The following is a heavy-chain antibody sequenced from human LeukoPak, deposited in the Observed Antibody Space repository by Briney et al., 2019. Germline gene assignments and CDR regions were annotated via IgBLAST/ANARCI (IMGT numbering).Heavy chain of an antibody. J-gene: IGHJ6*02. CDR1: GGSFSNYY. V-gene: IGHV4-4*07. CDR3: ARGVGYSYGYWDYYYGMDV. CDR2: IYASGGT. D-gene: IGHD5-18*01. Sequence: SETLSLTCTVSGGSFSNYYWSLIRQPADEGLEWIGLIYASGGTKYNPSLKSRVTISVDTSKNQFSLKLSSVTAADTAVYYCARGVGYSYGYWDYYYGMDVWGQGTTVTVSS.